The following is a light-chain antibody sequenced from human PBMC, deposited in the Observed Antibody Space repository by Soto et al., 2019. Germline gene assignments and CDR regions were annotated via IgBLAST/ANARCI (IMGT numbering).Light chain of an antibody. J-gene: IGKJ4*01. CDR2: WAS. CDR1: QSVLYSSNNKNY. Sequence: DIVMTQSPDSLAVSLGERATINCKSSQSVLYSSNNKNYLAWYQQKPGQPPKLLIYWASTRESGVPDRFSGSGSGTDFTLTISSLQAEDVAVYYCQQYSSTPPGTFGGGTKVEIK. V-gene: IGKV4-1*01. CDR3: QQYSSTPPGT.